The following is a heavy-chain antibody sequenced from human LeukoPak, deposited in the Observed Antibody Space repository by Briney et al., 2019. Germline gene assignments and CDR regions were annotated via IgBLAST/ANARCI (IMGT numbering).Heavy chain of an antibody. V-gene: IGHV3-7*01. J-gene: IGHJ6*03. CDR3: ARDDMDPITIFGVVISGSYYYYMDV. CDR2: IKQDGSEK. CDR1: GFTFSSYW. D-gene: IGHD3-3*01. Sequence: GGSLRLSCAASGFTFSSYWMSWVRQAPGKGLEWVANIKQDGSEKYYVDSVKGRFTISRDNAKNSLYLQMISLRAEDTAVYYCARDDMDPITIFGVVISGSYYYYMDVWGKGTTVTVSS.